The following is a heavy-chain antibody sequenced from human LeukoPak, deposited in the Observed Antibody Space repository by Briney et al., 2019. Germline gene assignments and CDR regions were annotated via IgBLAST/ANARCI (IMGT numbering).Heavy chain of an antibody. CDR2: INQDGGEK. Sequence: TGGSLRLSCAASGFTFSSYTMNWVRQAPGKGLEWVANINQDGGEKYYVDSVKGRFTISRDNAKNSLYLQMNSLRAEDTAVYHCATGRSCTTCYLPDYWGQGTLVTVSS. CDR1: GFTFSSYT. J-gene: IGHJ4*02. CDR3: ATGRSCTTCYLPDY. D-gene: IGHD2-2*01. V-gene: IGHV3-7*01.